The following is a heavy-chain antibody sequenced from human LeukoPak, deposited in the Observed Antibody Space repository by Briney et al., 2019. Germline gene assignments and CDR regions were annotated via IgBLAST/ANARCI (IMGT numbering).Heavy chain of an antibody. CDR2: IGYDGGKT. V-gene: IGHV3-30*02. Sequence: GESLKISCVASGSTFSSYAMHWVRQAPGKGLEWVAFIGYDGGKTYYADSVKGRFTISRDTSKNTLSLQMNTLRGDDTALYYCAKALYTSDGGEVFDYWGQGTVVAVSS. D-gene: IGHD3-3*01. CDR1: GSTFSSYA. J-gene: IGHJ4*02. CDR3: AKALYTSDGGEVFDY.